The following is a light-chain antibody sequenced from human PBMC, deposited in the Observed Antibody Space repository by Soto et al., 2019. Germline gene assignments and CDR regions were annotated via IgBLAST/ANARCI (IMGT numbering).Light chain of an antibody. CDR2: GAS. J-gene: IGKJ2*01. CDR1: QSVSNSY. V-gene: IGKV3-20*01. Sequence: EIVLTQSPGTLSLSPGESATLPCRASQSVSNSYLAWYQQKPGQAPRLLMYGASNRATGIPDRFSGSGSGTDFTLTISRLEPEDFAVYYCQQYGTSLYTFGQGTKLEIK. CDR3: QQYGTSLYT.